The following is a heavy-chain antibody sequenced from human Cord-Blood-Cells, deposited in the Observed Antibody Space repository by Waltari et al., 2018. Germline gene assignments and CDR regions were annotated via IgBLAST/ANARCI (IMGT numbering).Heavy chain of an antibody. CDR1: GGSISSRRSY. Sequence: QLQLQESGPGLVKPSETLSLTCTVSGGSISSRRSYWCWLRQPPGKGLEWIGGIYYSGNTYYNPSLKSRVTISVDTSKNQFSLKLSSVTAADTAVYYCAGFYYYGSGSYFDYWGQGTLVTVSS. D-gene: IGHD3-10*01. CDR3: AGFYYYGSGSYFDY. J-gene: IGHJ4*02. CDR2: IYYSGNT. V-gene: IGHV4-39*01.